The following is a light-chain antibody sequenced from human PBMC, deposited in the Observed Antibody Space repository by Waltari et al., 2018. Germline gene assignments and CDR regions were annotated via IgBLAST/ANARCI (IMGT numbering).Light chain of an antibody. CDR1: QSTSKY. CDR2: AAS. V-gene: IGKV3-20*01. CDR3: QHHVRLPAT. J-gene: IGKJ1*01. Sequence: EIVLTQSPGTLSLSPGESATLSCRASQSTSKYLAWYQQRPGQAPRLLSYAASNRATGIPVRFSGGWSGTDFSLTIRILEPEDFAVYYCQHHVRLPATFGQGTKVEIK.